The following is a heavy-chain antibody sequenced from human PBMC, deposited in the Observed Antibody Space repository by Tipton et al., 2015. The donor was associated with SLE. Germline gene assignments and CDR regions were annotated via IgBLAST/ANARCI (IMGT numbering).Heavy chain of an antibody. Sequence: TLSLTCTVSGGSISSSGYDWGWIRQPPGKGLEWIGSFYHSGSTYYNPSLKSRVTISVDTSKNQLSLKLRSVAAADTAVYYCARDPGGFGDYWGQGIVVTVSS. J-gene: IGHJ4*02. V-gene: IGHV4-39*07. CDR2: FYHSGST. CDR3: ARDPGGFGDY. D-gene: IGHD3-10*01. CDR1: GGSISSSGYD.